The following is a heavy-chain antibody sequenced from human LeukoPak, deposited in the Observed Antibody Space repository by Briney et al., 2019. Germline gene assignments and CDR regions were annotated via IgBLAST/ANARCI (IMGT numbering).Heavy chain of an antibody. J-gene: IGHJ4*02. Sequence: SETLSLTCTVSGGSISSYYWSWIRQPPGKGLEWFGYTYYSGSTNYNPSLKSRVTISVDTSKNQFSLKLSSVTAADTAVYYCAREASVLGDYVHWGQGTLVTVSS. CDR1: GGSISSYY. V-gene: IGHV4-59*01. CDR2: TYYSGST. CDR3: AREASVLGDYVH. D-gene: IGHD4-17*01.